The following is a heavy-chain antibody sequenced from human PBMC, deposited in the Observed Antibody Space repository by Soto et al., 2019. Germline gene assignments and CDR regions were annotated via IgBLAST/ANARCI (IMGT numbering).Heavy chain of an antibody. V-gene: IGHV5-51*01. Sequence: GESLKISCKGSGYSFTTYWIGWVRQMPGKGLEWMGIIYPGDSDTRNSPSFQGQVTISADKSISTAYLQWSSLKASDTAVYYCARVSGVNFWSGYYLFHYWGQGTLVTVSS. CDR1: GYSFTTYW. J-gene: IGHJ4*02. CDR2: IYPGDSDT. CDR3: ARVSGVNFWSGYYLFHY. D-gene: IGHD3-3*01.